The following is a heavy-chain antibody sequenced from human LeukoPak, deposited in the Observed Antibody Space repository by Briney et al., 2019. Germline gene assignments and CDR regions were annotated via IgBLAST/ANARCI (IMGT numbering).Heavy chain of an antibody. J-gene: IGHJ4*02. CDR1: GFTFSSYW. D-gene: IGHD3-22*01. CDR3: AKARGTVVPPFDY. V-gene: IGHV3-7*05. CDR2: IKEDGSEK. Sequence: GGSLRLSCAASGFTFSSYWMSWVRQAPGKGLEWVANIKEDGSEKNYVDSVKGRFTVSRDNAKNSLYLQMNSLRAEDTAVYYCAKARGTVVPPFDYWGQGTLVTVSS.